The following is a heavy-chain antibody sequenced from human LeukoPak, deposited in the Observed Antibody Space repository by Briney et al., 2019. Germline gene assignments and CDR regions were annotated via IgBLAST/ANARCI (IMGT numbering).Heavy chain of an antibody. J-gene: IGHJ4*02. V-gene: IGHV3-23*01. Sequence: GGSLRLSCAASGFTFSSYAMSWVRQAPGKGLEWVSAISGSGRSTYYADSVKGRFTISRDNSKNTLYLQMNSLRAEDTAIYYCAKHLWSGESKDYFDYWGQGTLVTVSS. CDR1: GFTFSSYA. CDR2: ISGSGRST. CDR3: AKHLWSGESKDYFDY. D-gene: IGHD3-10*01.